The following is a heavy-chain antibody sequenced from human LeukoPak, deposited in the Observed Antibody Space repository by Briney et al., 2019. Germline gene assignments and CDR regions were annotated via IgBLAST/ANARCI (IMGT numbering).Heavy chain of an antibody. CDR3: ARAIRGYSYVLDY. Sequence: GGSLRLSCAASGFTFSSYSMNWVRRAPGKGLEWVSSISSSSSYIYYADSVKGRFTISRDNAKNSLYLQMNSLRAEDTAVYYCARAIRGYSYVLDYWGQGTLVTVSS. J-gene: IGHJ4*02. CDR2: ISSSSSYI. D-gene: IGHD5-18*01. CDR1: GFTFSSYS. V-gene: IGHV3-21*01.